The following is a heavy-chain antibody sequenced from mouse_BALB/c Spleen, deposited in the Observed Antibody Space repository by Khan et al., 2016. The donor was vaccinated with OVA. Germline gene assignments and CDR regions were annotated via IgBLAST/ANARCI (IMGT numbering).Heavy chain of an antibody. CDR1: AYTFTDYA. V-gene: IGHV1S137*01. CDR2: ISTNYGDA. D-gene: IGHD1-1*02. J-gene: IGHJ3*01. CDR3: VRGGKFAY. Sequence: QIQLVQSGAELVRPGVSVKISCKASAYTFTDYAMHWVKQRHAKSLEWIGVISTNYGDADYNQKFQGKASMTVDRSSSTVYMELARLTSEDSAIYYGVRGGKFAYWGQGTLVTVSA.